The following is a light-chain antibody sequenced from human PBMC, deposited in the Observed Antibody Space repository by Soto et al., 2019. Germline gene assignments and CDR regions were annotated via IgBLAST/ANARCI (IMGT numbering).Light chain of an antibody. CDR3: QQLYSLPFT. V-gene: IGKV1-9*01. Sequence: DIQMTQSPSSLSASVGDRVTITCRASQSISSYLAWYQQKPGKAPKLMIYEASTLQSGVPSRFSGSGSGTEFTLTISSLLPEDFATYHCQQLYSLPFTFGQGTRLEIK. J-gene: IGKJ5*01. CDR2: EAS. CDR1: QSISSY.